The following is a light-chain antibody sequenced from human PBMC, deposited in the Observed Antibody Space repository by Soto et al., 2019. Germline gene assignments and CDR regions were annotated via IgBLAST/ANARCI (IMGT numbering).Light chain of an antibody. J-gene: IGLJ1*01. CDR1: SSDVGGHNY. CDR2: DVT. CDR3: GTWDSSLSTYV. V-gene: IGLV2-11*01. Sequence: QSVLTQPRSVSGSPGQSVTISCTGTSSDVGGHNYVSWYQQRPGKAPKLMIYDVTKRPSGVPDRFSGSKSGNTASLTISGLQGEDEADYYCGTWDSSLSTYVFGTGTKLTVL.